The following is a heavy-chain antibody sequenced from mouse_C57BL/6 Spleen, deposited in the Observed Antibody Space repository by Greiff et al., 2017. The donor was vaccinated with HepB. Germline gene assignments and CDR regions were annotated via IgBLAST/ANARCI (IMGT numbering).Heavy chain of an antibody. J-gene: IGHJ1*03. CDR1: GYTFTSYW. CDR3: ARTPQMYYYGSSWYFDV. V-gene: IGHV1-69*01. D-gene: IGHD1-1*01. CDR2: IDPSDSYT. Sequence: VQLQQPGAELVMPGASVKLSCKASGYTFTSYWMHWVKQRPGQGLEWIGEIDPSDSYTNYNQKFKGKSTLTVDKSSSTAYMQLSSLTSEDSAVYYCARTPQMYYYGSSWYFDVWGTGTTVTVSS.